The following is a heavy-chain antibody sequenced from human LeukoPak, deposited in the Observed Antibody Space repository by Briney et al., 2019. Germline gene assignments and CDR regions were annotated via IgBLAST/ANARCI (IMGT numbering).Heavy chain of an antibody. Sequence: PGGSLRLSCAASGFTLSSYWMTWVRQAPGKGLEWVANIKQDGSEKYYVDSVKGRFTISRDSANNSLYLQMNSLRAEDTAVYYCARATDYVDIYDAFDIWGQGTMVTVSS. CDR3: ARATDYVDIYDAFDI. J-gene: IGHJ3*02. CDR1: GFTLSSYW. CDR2: IKQDGSEK. D-gene: IGHD4-17*01. V-gene: IGHV3-7*01.